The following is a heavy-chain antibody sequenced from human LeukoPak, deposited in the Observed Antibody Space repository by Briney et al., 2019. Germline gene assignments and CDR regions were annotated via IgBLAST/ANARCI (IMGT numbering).Heavy chain of an antibody. Sequence: ASVKVSCKASGYSFTSQDMHWVRQAPGQRLEWLGCINPDNGYTTYSQEFQGRVTITRDTSASTAYMELSSLRSEDTAVYYCARFYSSSPHDAFDIWGQGTMVTVSS. CDR1: GYSFTSQD. J-gene: IGHJ3*02. CDR3: ARFYSSSPHDAFDI. D-gene: IGHD6-13*01. CDR2: INPDNGYT. V-gene: IGHV1-3*03.